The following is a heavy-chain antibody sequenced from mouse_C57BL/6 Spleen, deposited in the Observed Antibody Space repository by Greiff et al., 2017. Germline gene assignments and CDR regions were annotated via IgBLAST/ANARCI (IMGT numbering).Heavy chain of an antibody. J-gene: IGHJ2*01. V-gene: IGHV1-62-3*01. CDR3: TRNSNFDY. D-gene: IGHD2-5*01. Sequence: VQLKQPGAELVKPGASVKLSCKASGYTFTSYWMHWVKQRPGRGLEWIGRIDPNSGGTKYNEKFKSKATLTVDKPSSTAYMELRSLTSEDSAVYYCTRNSNFDYWGQGTTLTVSS. CDR2: IDPNSGGT. CDR1: GYTFTSYW.